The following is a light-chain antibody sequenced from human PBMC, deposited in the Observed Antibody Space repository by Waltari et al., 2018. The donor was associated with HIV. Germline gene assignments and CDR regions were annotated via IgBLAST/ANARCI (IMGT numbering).Light chain of an antibody. CDR3: QSADSTGSYPDV. CDR1: ALPKQY. Sequence: SYELTQPPSVSVSPGQTARITCSGDALPKQYAYWYQQKPGQAPLLVIYKDNERPSGIPERFSGSSSGTTVTLTISGVHTEDEADYYCQSADSTGSYPDVFGTGTKVIVL. CDR2: KDN. J-gene: IGLJ1*01. V-gene: IGLV3-25*03.